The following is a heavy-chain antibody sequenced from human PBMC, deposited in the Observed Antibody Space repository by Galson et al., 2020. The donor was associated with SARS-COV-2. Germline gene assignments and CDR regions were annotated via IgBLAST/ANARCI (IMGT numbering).Heavy chain of an antibody. CDR2: ISPYNDNT. Sequence: ASVKVYCKTSGYTFKNYGISWVRQAPGQGLEWMGWISPYNDNTNYAQKFQGRVTLTTDRSTTTAYMELRSLRSDDTAVYFCARDFGNGSPYFIDYWGQGTLVTVSS. J-gene: IGHJ4*02. CDR3: ARDFGNGSPYFIDY. CDR1: GYTFKNYG. D-gene: IGHD6-25*01. V-gene: IGHV1-18*04.